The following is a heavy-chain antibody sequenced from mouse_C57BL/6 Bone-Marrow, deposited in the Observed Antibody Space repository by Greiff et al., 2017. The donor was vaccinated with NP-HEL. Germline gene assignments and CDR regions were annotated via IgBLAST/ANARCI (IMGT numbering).Heavy chain of an antibody. CDR2: ISGGGGNT. CDR1: GFTFSSYT. Sequence: DVQLVESGGGLVKPGGSLKLSCAASGFTFSSYTMSWVRQTPEKRLEWVATISGGGGNTYYPDSVKGRFTISRDNAKNTLYLQMSSLRSEDTALYYCARHRLRLRAMDYWGQGTSVTVSS. CDR3: ARHRLRLRAMDY. J-gene: IGHJ4*01. V-gene: IGHV5-9*01. D-gene: IGHD3-2*02.